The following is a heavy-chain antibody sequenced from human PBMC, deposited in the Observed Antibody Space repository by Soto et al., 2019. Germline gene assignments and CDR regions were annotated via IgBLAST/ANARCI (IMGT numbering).Heavy chain of an antibody. J-gene: IGHJ4*02. CDR3: AKGSGGSRPYYFDY. CDR2: ISGSGGST. Sequence: TGGSLTPSCPPSGLTFSSYSMSCVRQAPGKGLEWVSAISGSGGSTYHADSLKGRFTISRDNSKNTLYLQMNSLRAEDAAVYYCAKGSGGSRPYYFDYWGQGTLVTVS. V-gene: IGHV3-23*01. D-gene: IGHD2-15*01. CDR1: GLTFSSYS.